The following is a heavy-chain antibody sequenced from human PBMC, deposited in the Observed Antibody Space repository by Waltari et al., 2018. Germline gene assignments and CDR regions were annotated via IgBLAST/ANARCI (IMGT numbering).Heavy chain of an antibody. CDR3: ARALRHLYYYGMDV. D-gene: IGHD4-17*01. Sequence: QVQLQQWGAGLLKPSETLSLTCAVYGGSFSGYYWSWIRQPPGKGLEWIGEINHSGSTNDNPSLKRRVTISVDTSKNQFSLKLSSVTAADTAVYYCARALRHLYYYGMDVWGQGTTVTVSS. J-gene: IGHJ6*02. CDR2: INHSGST. CDR1: GGSFSGYY. V-gene: IGHV4-34*01.